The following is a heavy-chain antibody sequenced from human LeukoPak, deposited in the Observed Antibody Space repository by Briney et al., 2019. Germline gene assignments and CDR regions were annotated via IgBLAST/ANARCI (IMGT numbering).Heavy chain of an antibody. J-gene: IGHJ4*02. CDR2: IYYSGST. CDR1: GGSISSSSYY. CDR3: ARPGASGDYIDY. V-gene: IGHV4-39*01. Sequence: SETLSLTCTVSGGSISSSSYYWVWIRQPPGKGLEWIGSIYYSGSTYYNPSLKSRATISVDTSKNQFSLKLSSVTAADTAVYYCARPGASGDYIDYWGQGTLVTVSS. D-gene: IGHD3-10*01.